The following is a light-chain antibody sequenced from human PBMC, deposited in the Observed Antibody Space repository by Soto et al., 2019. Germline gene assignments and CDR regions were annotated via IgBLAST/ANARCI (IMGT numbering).Light chain of an antibody. CDR3: QQRGT. CDR2: DAS. J-gene: IGKJ5*01. Sequence: EIVLTQSPATPSLSPGERATLSCRASQSVSSYLAWYQQKPGQAPRLLIYDASNRATGIPARFSGSGSGTDFTLSISRLEPEDFAVYYCQQRGTFGQGTRLEIK. V-gene: IGKV3-11*01. CDR1: QSVSSY.